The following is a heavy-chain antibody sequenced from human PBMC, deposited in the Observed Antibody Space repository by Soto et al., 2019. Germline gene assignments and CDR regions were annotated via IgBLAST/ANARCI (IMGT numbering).Heavy chain of an antibody. CDR1: GFSLTTSGVG. V-gene: IGHV2-5*02. Sequence: QITLKESGPTLVKPTQTLTLTCTFSGFSLTTSGVGVGWIRQPPGKALECLALIYWDDDKRYSPSLKTRLTIXXDTSKNQVVLTMTNMDPLDTATYYCAQKQGSYFGYWGQGTLVTVSS. CDR2: IYWDDDK. CDR3: AQKQGSYFGY. J-gene: IGHJ4*02. D-gene: IGHD2-15*01.